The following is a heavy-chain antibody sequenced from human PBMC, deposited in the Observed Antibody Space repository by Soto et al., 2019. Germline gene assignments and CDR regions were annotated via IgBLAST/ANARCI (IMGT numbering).Heavy chain of an antibody. J-gene: IGHJ5*02. Sequence: ASVKVSCKASGYTFTSYEINWMRQATGQGLEWMGWMNPSNSNTGSAQKFQGRFTMTMDTSISTAYMELSSLTSEDTAVYYCARGAGSHSSYYNWFDPWGQGTLVTVSS. CDR3: ARGAGSHSSYYNWFDP. CDR2: MNPSNSNT. CDR1: GYTFTSYE. V-gene: IGHV1-8*01. D-gene: IGHD2-2*01.